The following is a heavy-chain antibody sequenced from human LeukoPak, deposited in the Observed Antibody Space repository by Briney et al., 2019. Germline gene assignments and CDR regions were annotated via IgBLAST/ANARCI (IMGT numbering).Heavy chain of an antibody. V-gene: IGHV1-2*02. J-gene: IGHJ4*02. CDR2: INPNSGGT. Sequence: ASVTVSCKASGYTFTGYYMHWVRQAPGQGLEWMGWINPNSGGTNYAQKFQGRVTMTRDTSISTAYMELSRLRSDDTAVYYCARDAYYYDSSGKPHCYFDYWGQGTLVTVSS. CDR1: GYTFTGYY. D-gene: IGHD3-22*01. CDR3: ARDAYYYDSSGKPHCYFDY.